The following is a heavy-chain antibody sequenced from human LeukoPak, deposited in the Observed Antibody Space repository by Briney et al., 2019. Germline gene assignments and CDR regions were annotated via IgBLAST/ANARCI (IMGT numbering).Heavy chain of an antibody. CDR1: GASISGSGYY. V-gene: IGHV4-39*01. CDR2: IYSSGST. CDR3: ARHPGYYYYYMDV. J-gene: IGHJ6*03. Sequence: SETLSLTCTVSGASISGSGYYWGWIRQPPGKGLEWIGSIYSSGSTYYNASLQSRVTISIETSKNQISLRLNSVTAADTAVYYCARHPGYYYYYMDVWGKGTTVTISS.